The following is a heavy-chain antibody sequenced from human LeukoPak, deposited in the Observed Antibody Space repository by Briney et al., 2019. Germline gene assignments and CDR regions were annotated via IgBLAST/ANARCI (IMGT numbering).Heavy chain of an antibody. CDR1: GFTFSSYS. CDR3: ARASVTTDYYYYYMDV. J-gene: IGHJ6*03. CDR2: MSSSSSTI. Sequence: PGGSLRLSCAASGFTFSSYSMNWVRQAPGKGLEWVSYMSSSSSTIYYADSVKGRFTISRDNAKNSLYLQMNSLRAEDTAVYYCARASVTTDYYYYYMDVWGKGTTVTVSS. D-gene: IGHD4-17*01. V-gene: IGHV3-48*01.